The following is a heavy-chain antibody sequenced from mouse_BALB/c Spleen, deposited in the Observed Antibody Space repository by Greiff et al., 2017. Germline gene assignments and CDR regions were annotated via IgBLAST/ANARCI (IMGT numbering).Heavy chain of an antibody. CDR3: AREGSRGNAMDY. D-gene: IGHD1-1*02. CDR1: GYAFTNYL. Sequence: QVQLQQSGAELVRPGTSVKVSCKASGYAFTNYLIEWVKQRPGQGLEWIGVINPGSGGTNYNGKFKGKATLTADKSSSTAYMQLSSLTSEDSAVYFCAREGSRGNAMDYWGQGTSVTVSS. CDR2: INPGSGGT. J-gene: IGHJ4*01. V-gene: IGHV1-54*01.